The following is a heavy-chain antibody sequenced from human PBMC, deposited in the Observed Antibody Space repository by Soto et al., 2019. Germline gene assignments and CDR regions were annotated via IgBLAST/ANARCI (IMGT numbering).Heavy chain of an antibody. J-gene: IGHJ4*02. V-gene: IGHV3-74*01. Sequence: EVQLAESGGGLIQPGGSLRLSCATSGFTFSRYWIHWVRQAPGEGLLWVSRISGDGVHTDYAGSVKGRFTVSRDSAKITGYLQMNNLRAEDTASDYGARLGFVGEGDFWGKGILVTVSS. CDR3: ARLGFVGEGDF. CDR2: ISGDGVHT. CDR1: GFTFSRYW. D-gene: IGHD3-16*01.